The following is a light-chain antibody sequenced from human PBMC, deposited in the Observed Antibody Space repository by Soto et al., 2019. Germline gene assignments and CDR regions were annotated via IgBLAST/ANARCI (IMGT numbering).Light chain of an antibody. CDR2: RSS. J-gene: IGKJ1*01. CDR1: QSVSNNY. CDR3: QQIDNSPWT. Sequence: EIVLTQSPVTLSLSPGERATLSCRASQSVSNNYFVWYQQRPGQAPRLLLYRSSTRATGVPERCSGSASVSGTDFTLTISRLEPEDFAVYYCQQIDNSPWTFGPGTRVEI. V-gene: IGKV3-20*01.